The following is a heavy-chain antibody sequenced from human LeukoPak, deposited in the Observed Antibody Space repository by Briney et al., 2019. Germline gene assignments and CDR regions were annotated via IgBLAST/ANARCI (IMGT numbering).Heavy chain of an antibody. Sequence: GGSLRLSCAASEFIFSSYWMHWVRQAPGKGLVWVSRISSDGSRTTYADSVKGRFTISRDNAKNTLYLQMNSLRAEDTAVYYYVRVVSYYDSSGYRYWGQGTLVTVSS. J-gene: IGHJ4*02. CDR2: ISSDGSRT. CDR3: VRVVSYYDSSGYRY. V-gene: IGHV3-74*01. CDR1: EFIFSSYW. D-gene: IGHD3-22*01.